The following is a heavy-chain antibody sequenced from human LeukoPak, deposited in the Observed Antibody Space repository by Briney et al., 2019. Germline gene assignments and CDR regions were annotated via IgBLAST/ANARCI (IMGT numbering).Heavy chain of an antibody. D-gene: IGHD3-16*02. CDR2: INGDGRNI. CDR3: ARDAPYAYVWGSYRMGVFDY. CDR1: GFTFSSYW. J-gene: IGHJ4*02. V-gene: IGHV3-74*01. Sequence: PGGSLRLSCVASGFTFSSYWMHWVRQDPRKGLVWVSRINGDGRNINYADSVRGRFTISRDNAKNSLYLQMNSLRAEDTAVYYCARDAPYAYVWGSYRMGVFDYWGQGTLVTVSS.